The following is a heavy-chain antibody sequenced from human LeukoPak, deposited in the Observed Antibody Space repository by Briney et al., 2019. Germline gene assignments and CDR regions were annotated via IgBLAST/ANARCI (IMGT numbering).Heavy chain of an antibody. CDR1: GYTFTSYG. Sequence: ASVKVSCKASGYTFTSYGISWVRQAPGQGLEWMGWISAYNGNTNYAQKLQGRVTTTTDTSTSTAYMDLRSLRSDDTAVYYCARDQYYDILTGYYTYYYYYGMGVWGQGTTVTVSS. V-gene: IGHV1-18*01. J-gene: IGHJ6*02. CDR3: ARDQYYDILTGYYTYYYYYGMGV. D-gene: IGHD3-9*01. CDR2: ISAYNGNT.